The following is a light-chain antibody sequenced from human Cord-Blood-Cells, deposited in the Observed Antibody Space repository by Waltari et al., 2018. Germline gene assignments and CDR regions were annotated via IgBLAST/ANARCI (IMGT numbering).Light chain of an antibody. Sequence: QSALTQPAPVSGSPGQQITISCTGTSSDVGGYNYVPWYQQHPGKAPKLMIYEVSNRPSGVSNRFSGSKSGNTASLTISGLQAEDEADYYCSSYTSSSTLVFGGGTKLTVL. CDR3: SSYTSSSTLV. CDR1: SSDVGGYNY. V-gene: IGLV2-14*01. CDR2: EVS. J-gene: IGLJ3*02.